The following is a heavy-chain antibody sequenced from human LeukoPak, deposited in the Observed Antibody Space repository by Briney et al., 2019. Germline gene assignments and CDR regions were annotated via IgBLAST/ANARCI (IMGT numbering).Heavy chain of an antibody. Sequence: GLEWVASITHNGNVNYYVDSVKGPFTISRDNAKNSLYLQMSNLRAEDTAVYFCARGGGLDVWGQGATVTVSS. D-gene: IGHD3-16*01. V-gene: IGHV3-7*03. J-gene: IGHJ6*02. CDR3: ARGGGLDV. CDR2: ITHNGNVN.